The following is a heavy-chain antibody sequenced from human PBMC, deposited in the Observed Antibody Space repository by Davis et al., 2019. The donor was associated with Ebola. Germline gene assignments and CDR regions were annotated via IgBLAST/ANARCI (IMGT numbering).Heavy chain of an antibody. V-gene: IGHV3-7*01. CDR1: GSTSGTYL. Sequence: PGGSLRLSCAVSGSTSGTYLMRWVRWDTAHELERIANVKQGESEKYYVDSVKGRFTISRDNAKNSLYLQMNSLRAEDTAVYYCASSQVINDDGDYDYYYYGMNVWGQVSTVSDSS. D-gene: IGHD4-17*01. CDR2: VKQGESEK. J-gene: IGHJ6*02. CDR3: ASSQVINDDGDYDYYYYGMNV.